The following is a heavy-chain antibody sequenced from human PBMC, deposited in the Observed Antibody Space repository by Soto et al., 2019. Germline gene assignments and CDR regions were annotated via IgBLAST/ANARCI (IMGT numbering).Heavy chain of an antibody. V-gene: IGHV4-31*03. Sequence: QVQLQESGPGLVKPSQTLSLTCTVSGGSISSGGYYWSWIRQHPGKGLEWIGYIYYSGSTYYNPSLESRVTISGDASKNQFSLKLSSVTDADTAVYYYARVHVHDAFDIWGQGTMVTVSS. CDR3: ARVHVHDAFDI. CDR2: IYYSGST. CDR1: GGSISSGGYY. D-gene: IGHD6-6*01. J-gene: IGHJ3*02.